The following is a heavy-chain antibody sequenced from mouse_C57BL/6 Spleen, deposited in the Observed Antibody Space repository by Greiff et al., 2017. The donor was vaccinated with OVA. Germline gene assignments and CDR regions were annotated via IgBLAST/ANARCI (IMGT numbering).Heavy chain of an antibody. CDR1: GYTFTDYY. D-gene: IGHD2-5*01. J-gene: IGHJ1*03. Sequence: VQLKQSGPELVKPGASVKISCKASGYTFTDYYMNWVKQSHGKSLEWIGDINPNNGGTSYNQKFKGKATLTVDKSTSTAYMELRSLTSDDSAVYYCATDSNAFYWYFDVWGTGTTVTVSS. CDR2: INPNNGGT. V-gene: IGHV1-26*01. CDR3: ATDSNAFYWYFDV.